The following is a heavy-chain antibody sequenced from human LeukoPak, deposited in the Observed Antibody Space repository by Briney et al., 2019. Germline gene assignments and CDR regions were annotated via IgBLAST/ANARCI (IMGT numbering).Heavy chain of an antibody. V-gene: IGHV1-8*01. CDR1: GYTFTSYD. Sequence: ASVKVSCKASGYTFTSYDINWVRQATGQGLEWMGWMNPNSGNTGYAQKFQGRVTMTRNTSISTAYMELSSLRSEDTAVYYCARDPVGATLGEFDYWGQGTLVTVSS. J-gene: IGHJ4*02. CDR3: ARDPVGATLGEFDY. D-gene: IGHD1-26*01. CDR2: MNPNSGNT.